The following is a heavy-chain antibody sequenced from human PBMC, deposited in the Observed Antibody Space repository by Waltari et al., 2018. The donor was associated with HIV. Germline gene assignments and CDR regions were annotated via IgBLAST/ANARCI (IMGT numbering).Heavy chain of an antibody. CDR2: IYYSGSP. V-gene: IGHV4-39*01. J-gene: IGHJ5*02. CDR1: GAAISCSSPY. CDR3: ARHHSAVRTPFDP. D-gene: IGHD6-13*01. Sequence: QLQLQASAPGLVKPSETRSPTCPVSGAAISCSSPYGGWIRQTPGKGREWIGSIYYSGSPYDNLSLKSRVTISVDTSKNQFFMKLSSVTAADTAVYYCARHHSAVRTPFDPWGQGTLVTVSS.